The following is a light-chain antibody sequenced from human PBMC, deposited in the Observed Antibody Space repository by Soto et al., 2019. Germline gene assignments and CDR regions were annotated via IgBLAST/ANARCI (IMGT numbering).Light chain of an antibody. CDR3: QQYNNGPPYT. Sequence: EVVMTQSPATLSVSPGEGATLSCRASQGIGDTLAWYQHKPGQTPRLLIYDTYTRATGIPARFSGSGSGTEFTLTISSLQSEDFAVYYCQQYNNGPPYTFGQGTKLEIK. V-gene: IGKV3-15*01. CDR2: DTY. CDR1: QGIGDT. J-gene: IGKJ2*01.